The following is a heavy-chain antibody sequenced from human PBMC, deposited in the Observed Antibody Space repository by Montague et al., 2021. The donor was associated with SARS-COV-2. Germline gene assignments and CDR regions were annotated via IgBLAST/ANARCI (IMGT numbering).Heavy chain of an antibody. CDR1: GFTFSGYA. CDR3: ARNPTVTGMAATISWYFDL. Sequence: SLRLSCAASGFTFSGYAMSWVRQAPGKGLEWVSSVFASGSGTYYXDSVKGRFTISRDNSKSTLFLQMNSLRAEDTAIYYCARNPTVTGMAATISWYFDLWGRGTLVTASS. CDR2: VFASGSGT. V-gene: IGHV3-23*03. J-gene: IGHJ2*01. D-gene: IGHD5-24*01.